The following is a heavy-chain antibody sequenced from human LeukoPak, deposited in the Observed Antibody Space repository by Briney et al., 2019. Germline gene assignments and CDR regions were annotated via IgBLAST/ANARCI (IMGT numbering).Heavy chain of an antibody. D-gene: IGHD6-19*01. V-gene: IGHV4-59*01. CDR3: ARVKAGTLFDY. Sequence: SETLSLTCTVSGGSISSYYWSWIRQPPGKGLEWIGYIYYSGSTNYNPSLKSRVTISLDTTKNQFSLKLSSVTAADTAVYYCARVKAGTLFDYWGQGSLVTVSS. CDR2: IYYSGST. J-gene: IGHJ4*02. CDR1: GGSISSYY.